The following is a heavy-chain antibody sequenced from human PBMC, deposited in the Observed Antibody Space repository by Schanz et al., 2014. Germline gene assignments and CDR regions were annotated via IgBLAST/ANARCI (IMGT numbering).Heavy chain of an antibody. CDR3: AKDLYNYGIFDS. Sequence: EVQLLESGGGLVQPGGSLRLSCVASGFTFFGSFAMSWVRQAPGKGLEWVSGMSGSGSTADYADTVKDRFTISRDNSRKTLYLQMNSLRADDTAVYYCAKDLYNYGIFDSWGQGTLVTVSS. CDR2: MSGSGSTA. CDR1: GFTFFGSFA. V-gene: IGHV3-23*01. J-gene: IGHJ5*01. D-gene: IGHD3-16*01.